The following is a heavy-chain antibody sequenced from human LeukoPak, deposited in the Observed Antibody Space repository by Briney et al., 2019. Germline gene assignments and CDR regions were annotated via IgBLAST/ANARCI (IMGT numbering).Heavy chain of an antibody. J-gene: IGHJ4*02. CDR3: ATESPPYSYGFPPFDY. CDR1: GYTLTELS. Sequence: GASVNVSCKVSGYTLTELSMHWVRQAPGKGLEWMGGFDPEDGETIYAQKFQGRVTMTEDTSTDTAYMELSSLRSEDTAVYYCATESPPYSYGFPPFDYWGQGTLVTVSS. CDR2: FDPEDGET. D-gene: IGHD5-18*01. V-gene: IGHV1-24*01.